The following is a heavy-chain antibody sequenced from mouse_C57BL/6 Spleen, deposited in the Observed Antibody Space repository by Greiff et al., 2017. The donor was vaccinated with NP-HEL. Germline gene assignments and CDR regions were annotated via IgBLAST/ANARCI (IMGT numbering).Heavy chain of an antibody. Sequence: QVQLQQPGAELVKPGASVKISCKASGYAFSSYWMNWVKQRPGKGLEWIGQIYPGDGDTNYNGKFKGKATLTADKSSSTAYMQLSSLTSEDSAVYFCARSYYGNPGAMDYWGQGTSVTVSS. CDR1: GYAFSSYW. D-gene: IGHD2-10*01. CDR2: IYPGDGDT. V-gene: IGHV1-80*01. CDR3: ARSYYGNPGAMDY. J-gene: IGHJ4*01.